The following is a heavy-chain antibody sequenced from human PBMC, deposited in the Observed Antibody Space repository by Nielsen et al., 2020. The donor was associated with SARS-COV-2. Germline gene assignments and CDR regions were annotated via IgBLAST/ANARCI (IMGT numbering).Heavy chain of an antibody. CDR3: ARGSEGDY. Sequence: SETLSLTCNVSRGSISTYYWSWIRQSPALGLEWIGYVYYTGSTNYNPSLESRVTISEDTSKNQFSLTLTSVTAADTAIYYCARGSEGDYWGQGTLVTVSS. J-gene: IGHJ4*02. CDR2: VYYTGST. V-gene: IGHV4-59*08. CDR1: RGSISTYY. D-gene: IGHD1-26*01.